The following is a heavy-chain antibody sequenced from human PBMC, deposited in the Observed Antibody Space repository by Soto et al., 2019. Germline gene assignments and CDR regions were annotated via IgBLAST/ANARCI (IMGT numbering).Heavy chain of an antibody. CDR3: ERGETGRTRIPPDMEV. Sequence: EVQLVESGGGLVKPGGSLRLSCAASGFTFSTYSMHWVRQAPGKGLEWVASISSSSNYRYYADSVRGRFTISRDNAKNSLFRQMNSLRAEDTAVYYCERGETGRTRIPPDMEVRGTGTTVTGS. CDR2: ISSSSNYR. V-gene: IGHV3-21*01. D-gene: IGHD2-21*01. CDR1: GFTFSTYS. J-gene: IGHJ6*03.